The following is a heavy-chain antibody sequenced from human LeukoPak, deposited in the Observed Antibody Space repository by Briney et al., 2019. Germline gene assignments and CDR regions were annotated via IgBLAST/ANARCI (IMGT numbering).Heavy chain of an antibody. CDR1: GFSFVSYA. J-gene: IGHJ3*02. Sequence: GGSLRLSCAASGFSFVSYAMSWVRQAPGKGLEWVSGINSGGKTYYADSVKGRFTISRDNSKNTLFLQMNSLRAEDTAVYYCAREDLASPSSFRDDAFDIWGQGTMVTVSS. D-gene: IGHD6-6*01. CDR3: AREDLASPSSFRDDAFDI. V-gene: IGHV3-23*01. CDR2: INSGGKT.